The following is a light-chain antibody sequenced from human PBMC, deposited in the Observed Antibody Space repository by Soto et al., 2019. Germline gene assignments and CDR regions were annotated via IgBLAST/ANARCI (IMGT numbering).Light chain of an antibody. V-gene: IGKV3-11*01. CDR1: QSVSSY. Sequence: EIVLTQSPPTLSLSPGERATLSCRASQSVSSYFAWYQQKPGQAPRLLIYDASNRATGIPARFSGSGSGTDFTLTISSLEPEDFATYYCQQYESLPLTFGQGTRLEIK. CDR3: QQYESLPLT. CDR2: DAS. J-gene: IGKJ5*01.